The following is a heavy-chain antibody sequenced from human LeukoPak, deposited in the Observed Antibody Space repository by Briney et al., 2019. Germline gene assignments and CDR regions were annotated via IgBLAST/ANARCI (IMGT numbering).Heavy chain of an antibody. J-gene: IGHJ5*02. CDR2: ISYDGSNK. D-gene: IGHD3-10*01. Sequence: GGSLRLSCAASGFTFSSYAMHWVRQAPGKGLEWVAVISYDGSNKYYADSVKGRFTISRDNSKNTLYLQMNSLRAEDTAVYYCAREWYYGSGSYYNGFDPWGQGTLVTVSS. CDR1: GFTFSSYA. CDR3: AREWYYGSGSYYNGFDP. V-gene: IGHV3-30*04.